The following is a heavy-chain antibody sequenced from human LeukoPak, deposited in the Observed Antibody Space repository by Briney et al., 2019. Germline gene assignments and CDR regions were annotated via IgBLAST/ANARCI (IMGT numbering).Heavy chain of an antibody. J-gene: IGHJ5*02. CDR1: GGSISSGGYY. CDR3: ARVGGRGYCSSTSCLDP. V-gene: IGHV4-61*08. D-gene: IGHD2-2*01. CDR2: IYYSGST. Sequence: SETLSLTCTVSGGSISSGGYYWSWIRQHPGKGLEWIGYIYYSGSTNYNPPLKSRVTISVDTSKNQFSLKLSSVTAADTAVYYCARVGGRGYCSSTSCLDPWGQGTLVTVSS.